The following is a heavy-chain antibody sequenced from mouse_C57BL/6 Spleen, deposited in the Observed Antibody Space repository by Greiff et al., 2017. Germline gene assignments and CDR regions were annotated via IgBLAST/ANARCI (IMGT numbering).Heavy chain of an antibody. V-gene: IGHV1-66*01. CDR3: ARRGIYDGYIDY. CDR1: GYSFTSYY. Sequence: VQLQESGPELVKPGASVKISCKASGYSFTSYYIHWVKQRPGQGLEWIGWIYPGSGNTKYNEKFKGKATLTADTSSSTAYMQLSSLTSEDSAVYYCARRGIYDGYIDYWGQGTTLTVSS. J-gene: IGHJ2*01. CDR2: IYPGSGNT. D-gene: IGHD2-3*01.